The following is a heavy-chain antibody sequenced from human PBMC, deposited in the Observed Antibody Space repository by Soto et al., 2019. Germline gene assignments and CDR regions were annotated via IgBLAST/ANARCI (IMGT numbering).Heavy chain of an antibody. CDR1: GGSISSGVYY. D-gene: IGHD6-13*01. CDR2: IYYSGST. V-gene: IGHV4-31*02. CDR3: ARVRSNTYSGRGDFDY. J-gene: IGHJ4*02. Sequence: KPSETLSLTWPVSGGSISSGVYYWIWIRQHPGKGLEWIAYIYYSGSTYYNPSLKSRVTISVDTSKNQFSLKLSSVTAPDTAVYYCARVRSNTYSGRGDFDYWGQGTLVTVSS.